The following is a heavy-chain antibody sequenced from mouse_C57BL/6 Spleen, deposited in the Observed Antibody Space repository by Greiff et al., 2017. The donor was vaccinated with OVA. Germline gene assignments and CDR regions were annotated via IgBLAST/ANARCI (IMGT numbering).Heavy chain of an antibody. V-gene: IGHV2-3*01. J-gene: IGHJ3*01. CDR1: GFSLTSYG. CDR2: IWGDGST. CDR3: AKPDSNYDLAWFAY. Sequence: VQVVESGPGLVAPSQSLSITCTVSGFSLTSYGVSWVRQPPGKGLEWLGVIWGDGSTNYHSALISRLSISKDNSKSQVFLKLNSLQTDDTATYYCAKPDSNYDLAWFAYWGQGTLVTVSA. D-gene: IGHD2-5*01.